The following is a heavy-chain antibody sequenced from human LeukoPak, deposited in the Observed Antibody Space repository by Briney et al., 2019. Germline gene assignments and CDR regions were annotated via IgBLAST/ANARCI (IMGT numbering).Heavy chain of an antibody. Sequence: GGSLSLSCAASGFTFSTSWLHWVRQAPGKGLVWVSRINSDGSSTTYADSVKGRFTISRDNPKSTLYLQMNSLRAEDTAVYYCVRDHYYSMDVWGQGTTVTVS. V-gene: IGHV3-74*03. CDR2: INSDGSST. CDR3: VRDHYYSMDV. CDR1: GFTFSTSW. J-gene: IGHJ6*02.